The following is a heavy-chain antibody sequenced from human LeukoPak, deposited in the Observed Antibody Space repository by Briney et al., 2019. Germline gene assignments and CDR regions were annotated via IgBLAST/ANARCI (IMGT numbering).Heavy chain of an antibody. CDR2: INPNSGGT. CDR3: ARLVGASYYVGFDY. CDR1: GYTFTSYG. V-gene: IGHV1-2*02. D-gene: IGHD1-26*01. Sequence: ASVKVSCKASGYTFTSYGISWVRQAPGQGLEWMGWINPNSGGTNYAQKFQGRVTMTRDTSISTAHMELSRLRSDDTAVYYCARLVGASYYVGFDYWGQGTLVTVSS. J-gene: IGHJ4*02.